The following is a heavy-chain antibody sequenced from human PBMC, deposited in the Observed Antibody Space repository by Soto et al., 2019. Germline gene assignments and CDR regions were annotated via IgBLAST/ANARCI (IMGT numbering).Heavy chain of an antibody. Sequence: QVHLVQSGAEVKKPGASVKVSCKGSGYIFTTYGITWVRQDPGQGLEWMGWISAHNGNTNYAQMLQGRVTVTRDTSKSTAYMELRNLRSDDTAVYYCARGRYGDYWGQGALVNVSS. V-gene: IGHV1-18*01. J-gene: IGHJ4*02. CDR1: GYIFTTYG. D-gene: IGHD1-1*01. CDR3: ARGRYGDY. CDR2: ISAHNGNT.